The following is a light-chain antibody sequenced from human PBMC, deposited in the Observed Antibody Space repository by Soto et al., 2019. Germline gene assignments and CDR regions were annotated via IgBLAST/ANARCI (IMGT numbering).Light chain of an antibody. J-gene: IGKJ2*01. CDR1: QGISTY. CDR3: QQLNSDWYA. CDR2: GAS. V-gene: IGKV1-9*01. Sequence: DIQLTQSPSFLSASVGDRVTITCRASQGISTYLAWYLQRPGKAPKLLIYGASTLQSGVPSRFSSSGSGTEFALTISSLQHEDFWTYYCQQLNSDWYAFVQGTKLEIK.